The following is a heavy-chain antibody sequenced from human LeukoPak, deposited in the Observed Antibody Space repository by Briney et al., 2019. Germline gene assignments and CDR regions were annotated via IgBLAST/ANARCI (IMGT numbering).Heavy chain of an antibody. D-gene: IGHD4-17*01. CDR3: ARRVFPPTTVTTCFDP. CDR1: GYSISSGYY. V-gene: IGHV4-38-2*02. Sequence: SETLSLTCTVSGYSISSGYYWGWIRQPPGKGLEWIGSIYHSGSTYYNPSLKSRVTISVDTSKNQFSLKLSSVTAADTAVYYCARRVFPPTTVTTCFDPWGQGTLVTVSS. CDR2: IYHSGST. J-gene: IGHJ5*02.